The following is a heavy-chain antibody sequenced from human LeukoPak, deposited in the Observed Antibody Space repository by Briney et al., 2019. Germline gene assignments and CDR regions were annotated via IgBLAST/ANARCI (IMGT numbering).Heavy chain of an antibody. V-gene: IGHV4-38-2*02. CDR2: IYHSGDT. CDR1: GYSINSGYY. D-gene: IGHD3-16*02. J-gene: IGHJ4*02. CDR3: ARDLNGYYFDY. Sequence: SETLSLTCTVSGYSINSGYYWGWIRQPPGKGLEWIGSIYHSGDTYYNPSLNSRVTISVDTSKNQFSLKLSSVTAADTAVYYCARDLNGYYFDYWGQGTLVTVSS.